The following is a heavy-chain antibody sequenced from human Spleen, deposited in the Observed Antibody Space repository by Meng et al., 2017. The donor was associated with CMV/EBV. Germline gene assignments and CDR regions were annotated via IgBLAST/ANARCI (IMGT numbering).Heavy chain of an antibody. Sequence: GESLKISCAASGFTFSSYWMHWVRQAPGKGLVWVSRINSDGRSTRYADSVKGRFTISRDNAKNTLYLRMKSLRAEDTAVYYCARSTSAKTDYWTWGQGTLVTVS. D-gene: IGHD4/OR15-4a*01. V-gene: IGHV3-74*01. J-gene: IGHJ1*01. CDR3: ARSTSAKTDYWT. CDR1: GFTFSSYW. CDR2: INSDGRST.